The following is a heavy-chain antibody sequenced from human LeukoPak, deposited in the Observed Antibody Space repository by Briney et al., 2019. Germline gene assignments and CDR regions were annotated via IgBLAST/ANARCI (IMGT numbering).Heavy chain of an antibody. D-gene: IGHD6-13*01. V-gene: IGHV1-2*02. CDR1: GYTFTGYY. Sequence: GASVKVSCKASGYTFTGYYMHWVRQAPGQGLEWMGWINPNSGGTNYAQKFQDRVTMTRDTSISTAYMELSRLTSDDTAVYYCARDSPHSSSWDTLNDYWGQGTLVTVSS. CDR2: INPNSGGT. J-gene: IGHJ4*02. CDR3: ARDSPHSSSWDTLNDY.